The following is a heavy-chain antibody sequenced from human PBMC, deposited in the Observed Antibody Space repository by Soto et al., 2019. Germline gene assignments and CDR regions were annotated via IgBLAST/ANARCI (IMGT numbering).Heavy chain of an antibody. J-gene: IGHJ4*02. CDR2: IYPGDSDT. V-gene: IGHV5-51*01. Sequence: GESLKISCKGSGYSFTSYWIGWVRQMPGKGLEWMGIIYPGDSDTRYSPSFQGQVTISADKSISTAYLQWSSLKASDTAMYYCARHRSSKGITIFGVDRYFDYWGQGTLVTVSS. D-gene: IGHD3-3*01. CDR1: GYSFTSYW. CDR3: ARHRSSKGITIFGVDRYFDY.